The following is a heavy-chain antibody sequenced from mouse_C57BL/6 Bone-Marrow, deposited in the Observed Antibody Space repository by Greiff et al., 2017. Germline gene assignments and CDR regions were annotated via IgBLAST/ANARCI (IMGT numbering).Heavy chain of an antibody. CDR1: GYTFTSYW. V-gene: IGHV1-69*01. Sequence: VQLQQPGAELVMPGASVKLSCKASGYTFTSYWMHWVKQRPGQGLEWIGEIDPSDSYTNYNQKFKGKSTLTVDKSSSTAYMQLSSLTSEDSAVYYCARTTAYFDDWGQGTTLTVSS. CDR3: ARTTAYFDD. D-gene: IGHD2-12*01. CDR2: IDPSDSYT. J-gene: IGHJ2*01.